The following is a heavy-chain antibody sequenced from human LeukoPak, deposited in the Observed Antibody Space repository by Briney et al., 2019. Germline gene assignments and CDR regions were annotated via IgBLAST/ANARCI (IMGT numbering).Heavy chain of an antibody. D-gene: IGHD3-22*01. J-gene: IGHJ5*02. V-gene: IGHV3-23*01. CDR2: ISDNGGRT. Sequence: PGGSLRLSCAASGFSFRTYAMSWVRQAPGKGLEWVSAISDNGGRTYYADSVKGRFTISRDNSKNTLFVQMNSLRAEDTGVYYCAREYDSSWPSWGQGTLVTVSS. CDR3: AREYDSSWPS. CDR1: GFSFRTYA.